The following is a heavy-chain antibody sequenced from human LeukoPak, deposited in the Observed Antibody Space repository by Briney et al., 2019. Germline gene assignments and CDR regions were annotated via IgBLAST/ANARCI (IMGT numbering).Heavy chain of an antibody. D-gene: IGHD3-10*01. Sequence: SGGSLRLSCAASGFTFSSYGIHWVRQAPGKGLEWVAVISYDGSNKYYADSVKGRFTISRDNSKNTLYLQMNSLRPEDTAVYYCAKDHHYYASGSYYNYYYYGMDVWGQGTTVTVSS. V-gene: IGHV3-30*18. CDR1: GFTFSSYG. J-gene: IGHJ6*02. CDR3: AKDHHYYASGSYYNYYYYGMDV. CDR2: ISYDGSNK.